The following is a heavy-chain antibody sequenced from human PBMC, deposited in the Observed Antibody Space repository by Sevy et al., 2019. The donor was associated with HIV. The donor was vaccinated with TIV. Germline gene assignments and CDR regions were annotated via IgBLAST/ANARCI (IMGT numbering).Heavy chain of an antibody. CDR2: ISGPGYGT. CDR3: AREGIVSPDAFDI. D-gene: IGHD2-15*01. J-gene: IGHJ3*02. CDR1: GFTFNTHA. V-gene: IGHV3-23*01. Sequence: GGSLRLSCAASGFTFNTHAMNWVRQAPGKGLEWVSVISGPGYGTNYADSVKGRFTISRDNAKNSLYLQMNSLRAEDTAVYYCAREGIVSPDAFDIWGQGTMVTVSS.